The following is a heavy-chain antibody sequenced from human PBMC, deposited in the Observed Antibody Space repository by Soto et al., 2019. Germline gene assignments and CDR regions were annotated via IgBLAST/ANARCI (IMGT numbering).Heavy chain of an antibody. V-gene: IGHV3-23*01. Sequence: EVQLLESGGGLVQPGGSLRLSCAASGFTFSSYAMSWVRQAPGKGREWVSAISGSGGSTYYADSVKGRFTISRDNSKNTLYLQMNSLRAEDTAVYYCAKRGIVVVPAAQGYFDYWGQGTLVTVSS. CDR2: ISGSGGST. CDR1: GFTFSSYA. CDR3: AKRGIVVVPAAQGYFDY. J-gene: IGHJ4*02. D-gene: IGHD2-2*01.